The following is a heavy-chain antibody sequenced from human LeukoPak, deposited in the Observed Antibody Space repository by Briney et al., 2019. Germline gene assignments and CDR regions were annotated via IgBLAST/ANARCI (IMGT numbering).Heavy chain of an antibody. V-gene: IGHV3-7*01. D-gene: IGHD3-9*01. CDR1: GFTFSSYG. Sequence: GSLRLSCAASGFTFSSYGMHWVRQAPGKGLEWVANIKQDGSEKYYVDSVKGRFTISRDNAKNSLYLQMNSLRAEDTAVYYCARMGLRYFDWLRDYWGQGTLVTVSS. J-gene: IGHJ4*02. CDR3: ARMGLRYFDWLRDY. CDR2: IKQDGSEK.